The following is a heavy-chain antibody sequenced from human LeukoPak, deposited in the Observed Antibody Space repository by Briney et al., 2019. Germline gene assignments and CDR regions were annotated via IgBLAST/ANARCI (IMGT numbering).Heavy chain of an antibody. Sequence: GGSLRLSCAASGFTFSSYGMHWVRQAPGKGLEWVSYIRYDGNNKYYGDSVKGRLTVSRDNSKNTLYLQMNSLRVEDTAVYYCARTYNPDYWGQGTLVTVSS. CDR2: IRYDGNNK. CDR1: GFTFSSYG. J-gene: IGHJ4*02. CDR3: ARTYNPDY. D-gene: IGHD1-14*01. V-gene: IGHV3-30*02.